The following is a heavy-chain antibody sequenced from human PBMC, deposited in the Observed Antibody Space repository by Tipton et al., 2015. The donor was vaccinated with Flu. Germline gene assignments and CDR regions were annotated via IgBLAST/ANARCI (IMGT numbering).Heavy chain of an antibody. CDR1: GGSISSYY. CDR3: ARDMNGEYFDY. Sequence: TLSLTCTVSGGSISSYYWSWIRQPPGKGLEWIGYIYYSGSTNYNPSLKSRVTISVDTSKNQFSLKLGSVTAADTAVYYCARDMNGEYFDYWGQGTLVTVSS. J-gene: IGHJ4*02. CDR2: IYYSGST. V-gene: IGHV4-59*01. D-gene: IGHD1-1*01.